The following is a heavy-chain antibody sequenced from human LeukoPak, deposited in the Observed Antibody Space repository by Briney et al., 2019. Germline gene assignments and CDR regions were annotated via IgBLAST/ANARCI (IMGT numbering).Heavy chain of an antibody. CDR3: ARDPYSSSWSYGMDV. V-gene: IGHV3-33*01. Sequence: GGSLRLSCAASGFTFSSYGMHGVRQAPGKGLEWVAVIWYDGSNKYYADSVKGRFTISRDDSKNTLYLEMNSLRAEDTAVYFCARDPYSSSWSYGMDVWGQGTAVTVSS. CDR1: GFTFSSYG. CDR2: IWYDGSNK. D-gene: IGHD6-13*01. J-gene: IGHJ6*02.